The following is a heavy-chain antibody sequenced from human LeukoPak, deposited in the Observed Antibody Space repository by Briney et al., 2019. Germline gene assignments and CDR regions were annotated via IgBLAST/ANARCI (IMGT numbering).Heavy chain of an antibody. D-gene: IGHD2-2*01. J-gene: IGHJ5*02. CDR3: ARRLTQYDCFDP. CDR2: TYYRSTWYN. V-gene: IGHV6-1*01. CDR1: GDSVSSNSVT. Sequence: SQTLSLTCAISGDSVSSNSVTWNWIRQSPSRGLEWLGRTYYRSTWYNDYAVSARGRITVNPDTYKNQFSLHLNSVTPEDTAVYYCARRLTQYDCFDPWGQGILVTVSS.